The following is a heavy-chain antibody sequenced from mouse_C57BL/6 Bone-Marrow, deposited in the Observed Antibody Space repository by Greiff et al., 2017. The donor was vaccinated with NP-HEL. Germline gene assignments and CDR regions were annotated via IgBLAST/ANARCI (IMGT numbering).Heavy chain of an antibody. Sequence: EVQGVESGGGLVQPGESLKLSCESNEYEFPSHDMSWVRKTPEKRLELVAAINSDGGSTYYPDTMERRFIISRDNTKKTLYMQMSSLRSEDTAVYYCAGHDGLYWYFDVWGTGTTVTVSS. CDR2: INSDGGST. V-gene: IGHV5-2*01. D-gene: IGHD1-2*01. CDR1: EYEFPSHD. CDR3: AGHDGLYWYFDV. J-gene: IGHJ1*03.